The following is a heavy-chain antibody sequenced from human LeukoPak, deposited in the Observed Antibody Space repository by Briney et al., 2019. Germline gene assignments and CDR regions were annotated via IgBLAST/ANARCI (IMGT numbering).Heavy chain of an antibody. CDR1: GFTFSSYG. J-gene: IGHJ6*02. V-gene: IGHV3-30*18. CDR3: AKNLIAARRPYYYYGMDV. CDR2: ISYDGSNK. D-gene: IGHD6-6*01. Sequence: PGGSLRLSCAASGFTFSSYGMHWVRQAPGKGLEWVAVISYDGSNKYYTDSVKGRFTISRDNAKNTVYLQMNRLRADDTAVYYCAKNLIAARRPYYYYGMDVWGQGTTVTVSS.